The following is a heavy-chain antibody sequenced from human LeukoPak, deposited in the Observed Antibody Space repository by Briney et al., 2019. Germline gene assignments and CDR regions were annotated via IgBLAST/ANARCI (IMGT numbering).Heavy chain of an antibody. CDR1: GGSIRSYY. CDR3: ARVLCLGYCSSTSWGSGFDP. J-gene: IGHJ5*02. V-gene: IGHV4-59*01. Sequence: PSETLSLTCSVSGGSIRSYYWSWIRQPPGKGLEWIGYFYYSGSTDYNPSLKSRVTISLDTSKNQFSLKLSSVTAADTAVYYCARVLCLGYCSSTSWGSGFDPWGQGTLVTVSS. CDR2: FYYSGST. D-gene: IGHD2-2*01.